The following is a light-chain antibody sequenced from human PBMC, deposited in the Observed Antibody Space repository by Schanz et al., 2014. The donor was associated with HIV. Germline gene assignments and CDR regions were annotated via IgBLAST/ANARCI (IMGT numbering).Light chain of an antibody. Sequence: QSALTQPASVSGSPGQSITISCTGPSSDVGSYNLVSWYQQHPGKAPKLMIYDVSNRPSGVSNRFSGSKSGNTASLTISGLQAEDEADYYCSSYTSSSTRVFGGGTKLTVL. CDR2: DVS. V-gene: IGLV2-14*02. CDR3: SSYTSSSTRV. CDR1: SSDVGSYNL. J-gene: IGLJ3*02.